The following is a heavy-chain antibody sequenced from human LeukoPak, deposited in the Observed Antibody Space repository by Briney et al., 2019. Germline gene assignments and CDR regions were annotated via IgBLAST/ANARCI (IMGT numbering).Heavy chain of an antibody. V-gene: IGHV3-23*01. D-gene: IGHD1-26*01. CDR1: EFTFSNYA. J-gene: IGHJ4*02. CDR2: ISSSAGST. CDR3: AKADSGSYLGYFDY. Sequence: GGSLRLSCAASEFTFSNYAMSWVRQAPGKGLEWVSAISSSAGSTYYADSVKGRFTISRDNSKNTLYLQMNSLRAEDTAVYYCAKADSGSYLGYFDYWGQGTLVTVSS.